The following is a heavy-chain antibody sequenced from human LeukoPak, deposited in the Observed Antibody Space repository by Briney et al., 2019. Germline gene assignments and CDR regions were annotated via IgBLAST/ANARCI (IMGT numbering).Heavy chain of an antibody. D-gene: IGHD6-6*01. J-gene: IGHJ4*02. V-gene: IGHV3-33*01. CDR3: ARDSRGQSSSSGQDY. CDR1: GFIFSNYG. Sequence: GRSLRLSCAASGFIFSNYGMHWVRQAPGKGLEWVAVIWFDGSNQYHADAVKGRFTISRDNSKNTLYLQMSSLRAEDTALYYCARDSRGQSSSSGQDYWGQGTLVTVSS. CDR2: IWFDGSNQ.